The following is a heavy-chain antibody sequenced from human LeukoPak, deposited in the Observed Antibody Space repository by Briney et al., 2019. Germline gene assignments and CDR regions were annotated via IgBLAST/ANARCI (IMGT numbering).Heavy chain of an antibody. D-gene: IGHD6-13*01. V-gene: IGHV1-46*01. J-gene: IGHJ4*02. CDR2: INPTGGST. Sequence: EASVKVSCKASGYTFTSYYIHWVRQAPGQGLEWMGIINPTGGSTSYAQNFQGRVTMTRDTSTSTVYMELSSLRSEDTAVYSCARVRVGSWYYFDYWGQGTLVTVSS. CDR1: GYTFTSYY. CDR3: ARVRVGSWYYFDY.